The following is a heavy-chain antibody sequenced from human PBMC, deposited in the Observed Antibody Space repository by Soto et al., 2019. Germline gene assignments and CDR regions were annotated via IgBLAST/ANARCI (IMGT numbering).Heavy chain of an antibody. CDR1: GDSISNLDYF. D-gene: IGHD7-27*01. CDR2: IYKSATT. CDR3: ARGRYCLTGRCFPNWFDS. V-gene: IGHV4-30-4*01. Sequence: PSETLSLTCSVSGDSISNLDYFWAWIRQPTGQALEYIGYIYKSATTYYNPSYESRFAISVDTSKSQYSLNLTPVTAADTAVYFCARGRYCLTGRCFPNWFDSWGQGALVTVSS. J-gene: IGHJ5*01.